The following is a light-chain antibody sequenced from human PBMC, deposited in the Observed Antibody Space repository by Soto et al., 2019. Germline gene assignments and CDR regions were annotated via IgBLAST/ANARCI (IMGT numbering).Light chain of an antibody. V-gene: IGLV7-43*01. CDR2: TTN. J-gene: IGLJ3*02. Sequence: QAVVTQEPSLTVSPGGTVTLTCDSSTGAVTSGNYPSWFQQKPGQTPRTLIYTTNSRHSWTPARFSGSLLGGKAALTLSGVQPEDEAEYYCLLYYGGAQLVFGGGTKLTVL. CDR3: LLYYGGAQLV. CDR1: TGAVTSGNY.